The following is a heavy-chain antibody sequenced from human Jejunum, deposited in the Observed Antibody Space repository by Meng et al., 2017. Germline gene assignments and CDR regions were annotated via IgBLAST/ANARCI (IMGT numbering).Heavy chain of an antibody. V-gene: IGHV4-30-4*01. D-gene: IGHD4-17*01. J-gene: IGHJ4*02. Sequence: QAQLQESGPGLVKPSQTLSPHCPVSGGSLSRGDYYWRWIRQPPGKGLGWIGYIYYSGSTYYNPSLKSRVTISVDTSKNQFSLKLSSVTAADTAVYYCARTYADYPSYYFDYWGQGTLVTVSS. CDR2: IYYSGST. CDR1: GGSLSRGDYY. CDR3: ARTYADYPSYYFDY.